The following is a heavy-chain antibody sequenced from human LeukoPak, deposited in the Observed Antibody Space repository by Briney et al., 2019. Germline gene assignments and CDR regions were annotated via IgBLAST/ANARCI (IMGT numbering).Heavy chain of an antibody. D-gene: IGHD6-13*01. Sequence: GASVKVSCKASGYTFTGYYMHWVRQAPGQGLEWMGWINPNSGGTNYAQKLQGRVTMTTDTSTSTAYMELRSLRSDDTAVYYCARDSIAAAGTSGGGDYWGQGTLVTVSS. CDR2: INPNSGGT. CDR3: ARDSIAAAGTSGGGDY. CDR1: GYTFTGYY. V-gene: IGHV1-2*02. J-gene: IGHJ4*02.